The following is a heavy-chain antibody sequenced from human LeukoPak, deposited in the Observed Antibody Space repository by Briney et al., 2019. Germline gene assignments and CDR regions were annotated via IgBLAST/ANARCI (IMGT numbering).Heavy chain of an antibody. CDR1: GGTFSSYA. Sequence: SVKVSCKASGGTFSSYAISWVRQAPGQGLEWMGRIIPIFGTANYAQKFQGRVTITTDESTSTAYMELSSLRSEDTAVYYRARHYYDSSGYYLGVDYWGQGTLVTVSS. D-gene: IGHD3-22*01. J-gene: IGHJ4*02. CDR3: ARHYYDSSGYYLGVDY. CDR2: IIPIFGTA. V-gene: IGHV1-69*05.